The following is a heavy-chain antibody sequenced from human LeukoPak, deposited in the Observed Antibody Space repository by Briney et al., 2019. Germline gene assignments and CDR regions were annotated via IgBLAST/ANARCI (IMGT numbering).Heavy chain of an antibody. CDR3: ARGGRITIFGVAFTYFDY. CDR1: GYTFTGYY. V-gene: IGHV1-2*02. CDR2: INPNSGGT. Sequence: ASVKVSCKASGYTFTGYYMHWVRQAPGQGLEWMGWINPNSGGTNYAQKFQGRVTTTRDTSISTAYMELSRLRSDDTAVYYCARGGRITIFGVAFTYFDYWGQGTLVTVSS. J-gene: IGHJ4*02. D-gene: IGHD3-3*01.